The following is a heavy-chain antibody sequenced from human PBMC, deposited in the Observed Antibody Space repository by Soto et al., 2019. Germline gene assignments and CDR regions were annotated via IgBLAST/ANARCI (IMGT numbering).Heavy chain of an antibody. CDR2: IIPIFGTA. D-gene: IGHD6-19*01. CDR1: GGTFSSYA. V-gene: IGHV1-69*12. J-gene: IGHJ6*02. Sequence: QVQLVQSGAEVKKPGSSVKVSCKASGGTFSSYAISWVRQAPGQGLEWMGGIIPIFGTANYAQKFQGRVTITADESTITAYMELSSLRSEDTAVYYCASLIAVAGTTVTYYYYGMDVWGQGTTVTVSS. CDR3: ASLIAVAGTTVTYYYYGMDV.